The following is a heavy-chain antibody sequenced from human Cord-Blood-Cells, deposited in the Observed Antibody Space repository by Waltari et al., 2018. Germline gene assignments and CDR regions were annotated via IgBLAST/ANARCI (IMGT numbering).Heavy chain of an antibody. V-gene: IGHV1-2*02. Sequence: QVQLVQSGAEVKKPGASVKVSCKASGYTFTGYYMHWVRQAPGQGLEWMGWINPNSGGTNYAQKCQGRVTMTRDTSISTAYMGLSRLRSDDTAVYYCARDVGYCSGGSCDPADYWGQGTLVTVSS. D-gene: IGHD2-15*01. CDR1: GYTFTGYY. CDR2: INPNSGGT. CDR3: ARDVGYCSGGSCDPADY. J-gene: IGHJ4*02.